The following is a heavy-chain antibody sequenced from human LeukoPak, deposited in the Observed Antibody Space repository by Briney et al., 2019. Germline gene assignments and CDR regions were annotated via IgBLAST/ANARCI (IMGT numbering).Heavy chain of an antibody. Sequence: ASVKVSCKASGYTFTSYYMHWVRQAPGQGLEWMGIINPSGGSTSYAQKFQGRVTMTRDTSTSTVYMELSSLRSEDTAVYYCARDGDDYYDSSGYVDYWGQGTQVTVSS. CDR1: GYTFTSYY. D-gene: IGHD3-22*01. CDR3: ARDGDDYYDSSGYVDY. V-gene: IGHV1-46*01. J-gene: IGHJ4*02. CDR2: INPSGGST.